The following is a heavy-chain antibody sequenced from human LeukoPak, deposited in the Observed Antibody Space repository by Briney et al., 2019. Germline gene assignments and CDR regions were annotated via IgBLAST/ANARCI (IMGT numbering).Heavy chain of an antibody. J-gene: IGHJ5*02. CDR2: INWNGGST. CDR1: GFTFDDYG. CDR3: ATLNKNWFDP. D-gene: IGHD2/OR15-2a*01. Sequence: GGSLRLSCAASGFTFDDYGMSWVRQAPGKGLEWVSGINWNGGSTGYADSVKGRFTISRDNAKNSLYLQMNSLRAEDTAVYYCATLNKNWFDPWGQGTLVTVSS. V-gene: IGHV3-20*04.